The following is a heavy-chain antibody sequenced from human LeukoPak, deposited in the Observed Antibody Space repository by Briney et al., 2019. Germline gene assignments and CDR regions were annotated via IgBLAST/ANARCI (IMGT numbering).Heavy chain of an antibody. J-gene: IGHJ6*02. CDR3: ATGRGSSWYTYYYGMDV. CDR2: INPSGGST. V-gene: IGHV1-46*01. Sequence: ASVKVSCKASGYTFTSYYMHWVRQAPGQGLEWMGIINPSGGSTSYAQKFQGRVTMTEDTSTDTAYMELSSLRSEDTAVYYCATGRGSSWYTYYYGMDVWGQGTTVTVSS. D-gene: IGHD6-13*01. CDR1: GYTFTSYY.